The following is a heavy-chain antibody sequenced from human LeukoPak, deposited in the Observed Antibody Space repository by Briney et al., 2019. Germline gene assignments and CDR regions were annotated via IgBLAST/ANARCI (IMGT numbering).Heavy chain of an antibody. CDR3: AKDGEKYYYDSSGYFDY. Sequence: PGRSLRLSCAASGFTFSSYGMHWVRRAPGEGLEWVALISYDGNNKYYADSVKGRFTISRDNSKNTLYPQMNSLRAEDTAVYYCAKDGEKYYYDSSGYFDYWGQGTLVTVSS. J-gene: IGHJ4*02. D-gene: IGHD3-22*01. V-gene: IGHV3-30*18. CDR1: GFTFSSYG. CDR2: ISYDGNNK.